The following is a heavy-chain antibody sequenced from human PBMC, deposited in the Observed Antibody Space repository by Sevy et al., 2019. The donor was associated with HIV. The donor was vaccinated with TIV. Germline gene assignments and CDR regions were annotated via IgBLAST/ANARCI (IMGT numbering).Heavy chain of an antibody. V-gene: IGHV3-33*01. Sequence: GGSLRLSCAAFGFAYSGYGMHWVRQAPGKGLEWVAVIWYDGSNKEYADSVKGRFTISRDNSKTTLYLQMNSLRAEDTAVYYCARESIAVAGLGYYFDSRGQGTLVTVSS. CDR3: ARESIAVAGLGYYFDS. CDR1: GFAYSGYG. D-gene: IGHD6-19*01. J-gene: IGHJ4*02. CDR2: IWYDGSNK.